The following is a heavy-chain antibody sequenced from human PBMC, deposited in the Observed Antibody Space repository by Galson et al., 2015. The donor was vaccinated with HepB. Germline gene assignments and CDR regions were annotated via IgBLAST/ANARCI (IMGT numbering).Heavy chain of an antibody. J-gene: IGHJ6*03. CDR2: IRSKANSYAT. CDR1: GFTFSGSA. D-gene: IGHD4-17*01. V-gene: IGHV3-73*01. CDR3: TRHEDYGDYYYYMDV. Sequence: LSLSCAASGFTFSGSAMHWVRPASGKGLAWVGRIRSKANSYATAYAASVKDRFIIARDDSKNTAYLQMNSLKTEDTAVYYCTRHEDYGDYYYYMDVWGKGTTVTVSS.